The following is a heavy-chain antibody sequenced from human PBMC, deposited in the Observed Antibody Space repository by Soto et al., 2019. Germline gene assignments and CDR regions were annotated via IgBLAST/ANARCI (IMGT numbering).Heavy chain of an antibody. CDR3: ARGPSGDKVDS. CDR2: IYNGGST. D-gene: IGHD7-27*01. V-gene: IGHV4-30-4*01. Sequence: PSETKPLTCTVSGGTIRAVNYCWSWKRQSPDMGLEWIGHIYNGGSTYNNPSLERRVTMSVDTSKNQLSLTLSTVSAADTAVYYCARGPSGDKVDSWGQGTLVTVSS. CDR1: GGTIRAVNYC. J-gene: IGHJ4*02.